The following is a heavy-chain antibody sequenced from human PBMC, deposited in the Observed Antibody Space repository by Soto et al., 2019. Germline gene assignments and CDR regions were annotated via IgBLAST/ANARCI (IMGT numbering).Heavy chain of an antibody. J-gene: IGHJ4*02. CDR2: AGLIGDT. V-gene: IGHV3-23*01. CDR1: GFTFNRYA. D-gene: IGHD1-26*01. CDR3: AKDISGTYYDFDY. Sequence: EVQLLESGGGLVQPGGSLRLSCAASGFTFNRYAMSWVRQAPGKGLEWVAVAGLIGDTYYADSVKGRFTISRDNSKNTLYLQMNSLRAEDTALYYCAKDISGTYYDFDYWGQGTLVTVSS.